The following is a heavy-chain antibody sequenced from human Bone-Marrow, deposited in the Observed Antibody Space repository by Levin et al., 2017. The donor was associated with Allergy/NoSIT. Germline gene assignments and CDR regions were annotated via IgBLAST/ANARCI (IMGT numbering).Heavy chain of an antibody. CDR3: AKAATRIQSPFDY. CDR1: GFTFSNYG. CDR2: ISYDGSNE. D-gene: IGHD5-18*01. Sequence: PGGSLRLSCAASGFTFSNYGMHWVRQAPGKGLEWVAVISYDGSNEYYVDSVKGRFTISRDNSKNTLYLQMNSLRAEDTAVYYCAKAATRIQSPFDYWGQGTLVTVSS. V-gene: IGHV3-30*18. J-gene: IGHJ4*02.